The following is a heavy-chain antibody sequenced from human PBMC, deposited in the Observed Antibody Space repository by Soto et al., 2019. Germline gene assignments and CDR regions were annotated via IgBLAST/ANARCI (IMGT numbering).Heavy chain of an antibody. D-gene: IGHD3-16*01. V-gene: IGHV4-30-2*06. Sequence: SETLSLTCAVSGGSIRSGGYSWSWIRQSPGTGLEWIGNISPSGSTYYNPSLESRVTISVDTSKNQFSLKLSSVTAADTAVYYCASGGGLYYFDYWGQGTLVTVSS. CDR1: GGSIRSGGYS. J-gene: IGHJ4*02. CDR2: ISPSGST. CDR3: ASGGGLYYFDY.